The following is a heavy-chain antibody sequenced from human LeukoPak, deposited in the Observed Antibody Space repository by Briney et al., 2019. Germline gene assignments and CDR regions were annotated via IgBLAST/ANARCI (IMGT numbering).Heavy chain of an antibody. Sequence: ASVKVSCKASGYTFTSYYMHWVRQAPGQGLEWMGIINPSGGSTSYAQKFQGRVTMTRYTSTSTVYMELSSTRSEDTAVYYCARLLGTSYFGSWGQGTLVTVSS. CDR3: ARLLGTSYFGS. D-gene: IGHD7-27*01. CDR2: INPSGGST. V-gene: IGHV1-46*03. J-gene: IGHJ4*02. CDR1: GYTFTSYY.